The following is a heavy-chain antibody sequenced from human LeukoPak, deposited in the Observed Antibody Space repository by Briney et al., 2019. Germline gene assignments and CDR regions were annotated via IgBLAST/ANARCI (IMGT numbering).Heavy chain of an antibody. J-gene: IGHJ2*01. CDR2: IYYSGST. V-gene: IGHV4-59*01. CDR3: ARASDYVSYWYFDL. D-gene: IGHD4-17*01. Sequence: SETLSLTCTVSGGSISSYYWSWIRQPPGKGLEWIGYIYYSGSTNYNPPLKSRVTISVDTSKNQFPLTLSSVTAADTAVYYCARASDYVSYWYFDLWGRGTLVTVSS. CDR1: GGSISSYY.